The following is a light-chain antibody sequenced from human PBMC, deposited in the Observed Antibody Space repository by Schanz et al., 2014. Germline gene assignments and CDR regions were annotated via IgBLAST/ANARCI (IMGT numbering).Light chain of an antibody. CDR1: SSNIGSNT. V-gene: IGLV1-44*01. Sequence: QSVLTQPPSASGTPGQRVTISCSGSSSNIGSNTVNWYQQLPGTAPKLLIYSNNQRPSGVPDRFSASKSGTSASLAISGLQAEDEAYYYCQSYDSSLSVVVFGGGTKLTVL. J-gene: IGLJ2*01. CDR2: SNN. CDR3: QSYDSSLSVVV.